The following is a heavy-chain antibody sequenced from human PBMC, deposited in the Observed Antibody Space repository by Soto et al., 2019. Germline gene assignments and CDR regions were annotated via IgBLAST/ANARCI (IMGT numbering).Heavy chain of an antibody. V-gene: IGHV1-69*06. D-gene: IGHD3-3*01. CDR2: IIPIFGTA. Sequence: GASVKVSCKASGGTFSSYAISWVRQAPGQGLEWMGGIIPIFGTANYAQKFQGRVTITADKSTSTAYMELSSLRSEDTAVYYCARGGVVTHKLNWFDPWGQGTLVTVSS. CDR1: GGTFSSYA. J-gene: IGHJ5*02. CDR3: ARGGVVTHKLNWFDP.